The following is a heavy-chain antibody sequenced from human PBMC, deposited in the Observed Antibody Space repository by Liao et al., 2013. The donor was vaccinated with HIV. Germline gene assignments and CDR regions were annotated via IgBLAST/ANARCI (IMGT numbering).Heavy chain of an antibody. Sequence: QVQLQESGSGLVKPSETLSLTCTVSGGSISSYYWSWIRQPPGKGLEWIGYIYYSGSTNYNPSLKSRVTISVDTSKNQFSLKLSSVTAADTAVYYCAREAPRDDAHLHGRTLFDYWAREPWSPSPQ. CDR2: IYYSGST. V-gene: IGHV4-59*01. J-gene: IGHJ4*02. CDR3: AREAPRDDAHLHGRTLFDY. D-gene: IGHD1-1*01. CDR1: GGSISSYY.